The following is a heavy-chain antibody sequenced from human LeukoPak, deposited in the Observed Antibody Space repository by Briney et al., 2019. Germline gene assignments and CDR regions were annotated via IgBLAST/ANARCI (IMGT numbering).Heavy chain of an antibody. Sequence: ASVKVSCKASGYTFTSYGINWVRQATGQGLEWMGWMNPNSGNTGYAQKFQGKVTMTRNTSISTAYMELSSLRSEDTAVYYCARSGRTFRFDPWGQGTLVTVSS. CDR3: ARSGRTFRFDP. V-gene: IGHV1-8*01. J-gene: IGHJ5*02. D-gene: IGHD5-12*01. CDR1: GYTFTSYG. CDR2: MNPNSGNT.